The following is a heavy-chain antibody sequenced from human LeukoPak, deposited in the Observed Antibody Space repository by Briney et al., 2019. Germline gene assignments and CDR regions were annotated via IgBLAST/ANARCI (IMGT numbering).Heavy chain of an antibody. CDR1: GFMYNNYW. CDR3: ARIGYSSSSFDS. V-gene: IGHV3-7*01. Sequence: PGGSLRLSCAVSGFMYNNYWMSWVRQAPGKGLEWVANIKQDGSVKYYVDSVKGRFTISRDNAKNSLYLQMNSLRAEDTAVYYCARIGYSSSSFDSWGRGTLVTVSS. CDR2: IKQDGSVK. J-gene: IGHJ4*02. D-gene: IGHD6-6*01.